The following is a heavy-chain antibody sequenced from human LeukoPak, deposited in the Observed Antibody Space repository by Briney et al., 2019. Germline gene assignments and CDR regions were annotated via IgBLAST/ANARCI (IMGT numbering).Heavy chain of an antibody. CDR1: GDSISSYY. J-gene: IGHJ5*02. V-gene: IGHV4-59*01. CDR2: IYYSGST. Sequence: SETLSLTCSVSGDSISSYYWNWIRQPPGKGLEWIGNIYYSGSTNYNPSLKSRVTISVDTSKNQFSLKLSSVTAADTAVYYCARGIESSTSWIDPWGQGTLVTVSS. CDR3: ARGIESSTSWIDP. D-gene: IGHD2-2*01.